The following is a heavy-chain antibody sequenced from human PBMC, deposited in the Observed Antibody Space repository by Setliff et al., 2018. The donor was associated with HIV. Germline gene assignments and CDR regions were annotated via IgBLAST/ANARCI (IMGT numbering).Heavy chain of an antibody. D-gene: IGHD3-22*01. V-gene: IGHV3-53*01. CDR3: ARASYYYDSSGWVDY. Sequence: GSLRLSCAASGFAFDNYCMTWVRQAPGKGLEWVSVIYSGGSTYYADSVKGRFTISRDNSKNTLYLQMNSLRAEDTAVYYCARASYYYDSSGWVDYWGQGTLVTVSS. CDR2: IYSGGST. J-gene: IGHJ4*02. CDR1: GFAFDNYC.